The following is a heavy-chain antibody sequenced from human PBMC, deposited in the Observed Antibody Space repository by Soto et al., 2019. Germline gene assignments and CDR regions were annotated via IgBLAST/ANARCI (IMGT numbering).Heavy chain of an antibody. CDR2: IYYSGST. CDR1: GGSISSGGYY. CDR3: AKDSGYNYGYFRWFDP. V-gene: IGHV4-61*08. D-gene: IGHD5-18*01. Sequence: SETLSLTCTVSGGSISSGGYYWSRIRQHPGKGLEWIGYIYYSGSTNYNPALKSRVTISVDTSRSQFSLKLSSVTAADTAVYYCAKDSGYNYGYFRWFDPWGQGTLVTVSS. J-gene: IGHJ5*02.